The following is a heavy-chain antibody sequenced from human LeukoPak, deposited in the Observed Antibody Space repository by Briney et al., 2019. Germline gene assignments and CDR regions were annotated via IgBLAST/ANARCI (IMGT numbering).Heavy chain of an antibody. D-gene: IGHD3-22*01. Sequence: PSETLSLTCAVYGGSFSGYYWSWIRQPPGKRLEWIGEINHSGSTNYNPSLKSRVTISVDTSKNQFSLKLSSVTAADTAVYYCASQYYYDSSGYYVDYWGQGTLVTVSS. CDR1: GGSFSGYY. CDR2: INHSGST. CDR3: ASQYYYDSSGYYVDY. V-gene: IGHV4-34*01. J-gene: IGHJ4*02.